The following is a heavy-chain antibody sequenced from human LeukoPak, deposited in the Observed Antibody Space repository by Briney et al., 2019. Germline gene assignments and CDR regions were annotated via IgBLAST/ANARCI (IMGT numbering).Heavy chain of an antibody. Sequence: GGSLRLSCAASGFTVSSNYMSWVRQAPGKGLEWVSVIYSGGSTYYADSVKGRFTISRDNSKNTLYLQMNSLRAEDTAVYYCARIDYAYAFDIWGQGTMVTVSS. CDR1: GFTVSSNY. CDR3: ARIDYAYAFDI. J-gene: IGHJ3*02. V-gene: IGHV3-66*01. D-gene: IGHD3-16*01. CDR2: IYSGGST.